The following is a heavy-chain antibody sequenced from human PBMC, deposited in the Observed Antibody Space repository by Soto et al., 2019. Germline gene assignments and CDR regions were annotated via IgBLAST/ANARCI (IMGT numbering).Heavy chain of an antibody. CDR2: IYYSGST. CDR3: ARVDSSGYQPFDY. V-gene: IGHV4-30-4*01. D-gene: IGHD3-22*01. Sequence: SETLSLTRTVSGGSISSGDYYWSWIRQPPGKGLEWIGYIYYSGSTYYNPSLKSRVTISVDTSKNQFSLKLSSVTAADTAVYYCARVDSSGYQPFDYWGQGTLVTVSS. J-gene: IGHJ4*02. CDR1: GGSISSGDYY.